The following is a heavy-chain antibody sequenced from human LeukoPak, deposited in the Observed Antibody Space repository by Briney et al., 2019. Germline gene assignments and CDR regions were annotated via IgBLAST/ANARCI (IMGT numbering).Heavy chain of an antibody. CDR1: GFTFSSYS. Sequence: GGSLRLSCAASGFTFSSYSMNWVRQAPGKGLEWVSSISSSSSYIYYADSVKGRFTISRDNAKNSLYLQMNSLRAEDTAVYYCAREVSGYDPGDYWGQGTLVTVSS. D-gene: IGHD5-12*01. J-gene: IGHJ4*02. CDR3: AREVSGYDPGDY. CDR2: ISSSSSYI. V-gene: IGHV3-21*01.